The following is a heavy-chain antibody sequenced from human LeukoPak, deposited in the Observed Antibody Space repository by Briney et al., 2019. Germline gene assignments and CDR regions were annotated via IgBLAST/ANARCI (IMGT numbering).Heavy chain of an antibody. CDR3: ASGDFRSGYSDY. CDR1: GGSISSYY. D-gene: IGHD3-3*01. CDR2: IYYSGST. J-gene: IGHJ4*02. V-gene: IGHV4-59*01. Sequence: PSETLSLTCTVSGGSISSYYWSWIRQPPGKGLEWIGYIYYSGSTNYNPSLKSRVTISVDTSKNQFSLKLSSVTAADTAVYYCASGDFRSGYSDYWGQGTLVTVSS.